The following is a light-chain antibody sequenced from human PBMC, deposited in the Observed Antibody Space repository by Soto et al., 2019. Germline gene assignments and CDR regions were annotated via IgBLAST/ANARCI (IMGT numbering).Light chain of an antibody. CDR2: EGS. CDR1: SSDVGNYNL. V-gene: IGLV2-23*03. Sequence: QSALTQPASVSGSPGQSITISCTGTSSDVGNYNLVSWYQQFPGKAPKLINYEGSRRPSGVSNRFSGSKSGNTASLTISGLQAEDEADYYCCSYAGSFTFDVFGGGTKLTVL. CDR3: CSYAGSFTFDV. J-gene: IGLJ2*01.